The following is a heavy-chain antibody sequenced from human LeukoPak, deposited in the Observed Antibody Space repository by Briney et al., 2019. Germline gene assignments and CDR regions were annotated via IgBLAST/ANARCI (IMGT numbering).Heavy chain of an antibody. V-gene: IGHV3-73*01. D-gene: IGHD6-6*01. Sequence: KAGGSLRLSCAASGFTFSGSAMHWVRQASGKGLEWVGRIRSKANSYATAYAASVQGRFTISRDDSKNTAYLQMNSLKTEGTAVYYCTRRHSSSSDYWGQGTLVTVSS. CDR3: TRRHSSSSDY. J-gene: IGHJ4*02. CDR2: IRSKANSYAT. CDR1: GFTFSGSA.